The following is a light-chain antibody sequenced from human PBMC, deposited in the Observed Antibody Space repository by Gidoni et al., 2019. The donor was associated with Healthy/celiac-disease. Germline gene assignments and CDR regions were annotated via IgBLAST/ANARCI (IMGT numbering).Light chain of an antibody. CDR1: SSDVGGYNY. Sequence: QSALTQPASVSGSPGQSITISCTGTSSDVGGYNYVSWYQQHPGKAPKLILYEVSNRPSGVSNRFSGSKSGNTASLTISGLQAEDEADYYCSSYARSSTLFGGGTKLTVL. CDR3: SSYARSSTL. V-gene: IGLV2-14*01. J-gene: IGLJ2*01. CDR2: EVS.